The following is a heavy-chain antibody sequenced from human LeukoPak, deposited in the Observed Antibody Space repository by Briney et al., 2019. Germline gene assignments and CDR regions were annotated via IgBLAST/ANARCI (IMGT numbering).Heavy chain of an antibody. V-gene: IGHV3-23*01. Sequence: GGSLRLSCAASGFTFSSYAMSWVRQAPAKGLEWVSAISGSGGSTNYADSVKGRFTISRDNSKNTLYLQMNSLRAEDTAVYYCAKILYYYDSSGYFDFDYWGQGTLVTVSS. CDR2: ISGSGGST. CDR3: AKILYYYDSSGYFDFDY. D-gene: IGHD3-22*01. CDR1: GFTFSSYA. J-gene: IGHJ4*02.